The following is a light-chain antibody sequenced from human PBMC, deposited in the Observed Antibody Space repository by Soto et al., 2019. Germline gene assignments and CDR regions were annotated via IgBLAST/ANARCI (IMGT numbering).Light chain of an antibody. Sequence: EMVMTQSAATLSLSRGRIATLYCTASQSVSIDLAWYQQTPGQAPRLLIYGESNRATGIPDRLSGSGSGTDLTLTISRLEPEDFAVYFCQQYGNSPLTXGGGTKVDIK. J-gene: IGKJ4*02. V-gene: IGKV3-20*01. CDR1: QSVSID. CDR3: QQYGNSPLT. CDR2: GES.